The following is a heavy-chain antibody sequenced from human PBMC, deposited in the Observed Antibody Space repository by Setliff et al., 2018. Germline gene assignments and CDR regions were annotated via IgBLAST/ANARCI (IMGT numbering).Heavy chain of an antibody. CDR3: ARIAEYDTLDI. CDR1: GFTVSSFS. J-gene: IGHJ3*02. V-gene: IGHV3-30*03. CDR2: LSDDGYNE. Sequence: GGSLRLSCAASGFTVSSFSMHWVRQAPVKGLDWVATLSDDGYNEFYADSVKGRFTVFRDNSKNTLYLQMSSLRADDTALYYCARIAEYDTLDIWGQGTMVTVSS.